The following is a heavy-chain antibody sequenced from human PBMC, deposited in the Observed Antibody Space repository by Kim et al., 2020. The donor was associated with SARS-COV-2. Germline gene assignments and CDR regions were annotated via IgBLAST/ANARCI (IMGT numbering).Heavy chain of an antibody. Sequence: GGSLRLSCAASGFTLSCGWMNWVRQAPGKGLEWVASIKKDGSEIYDVDSVKGRFTISRDSAETSLFLQMNNLRVEDTATYYCASDPIRGDRLNFELWGQGTLVTVSS. CDR1: GFTLSCGW. CDR3: ASDPIRGDRLNFEL. J-gene: IGHJ5*02. D-gene: IGHD3-3*01. V-gene: IGHV3-7*01. CDR2: IKKDGSEI.